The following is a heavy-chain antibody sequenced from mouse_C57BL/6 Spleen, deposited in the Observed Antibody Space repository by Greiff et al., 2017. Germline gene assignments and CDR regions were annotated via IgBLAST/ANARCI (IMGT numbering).Heavy chain of an antibody. CDR2: IDPANGNT. D-gene: IGHD2-3*01. CDR3: AIDASGAMDY. Sequence: EVQGVESVAELVRPGASVKLSCTASGFNIKNTYMHWVKQRPEQGLEWIGRIDPANGNTKYAPKFQGKATITADPSSNTAYLPLSSLTSEDTAIYYCAIDASGAMDYWGQGTSVTVSS. V-gene: IGHV14-3*01. CDR1: GFNIKNTY. J-gene: IGHJ4*01.